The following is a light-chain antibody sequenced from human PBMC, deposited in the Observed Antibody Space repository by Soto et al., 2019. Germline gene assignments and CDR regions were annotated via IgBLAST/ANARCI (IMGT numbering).Light chain of an antibody. V-gene: IGKV1-39*01. CDR2: AAS. Sequence: DIQMTQSPSSLSASVGDTVTITCRASQSISVHLNWYQQKGGKVPKLLIYAASNLYSGVPSRFSGSGSETDFARTISSLQPEDVATYYCQQSYITPYTFGQGTRLEIK. CDR3: QQSYITPYT. J-gene: IGKJ2*01. CDR1: QSISVH.